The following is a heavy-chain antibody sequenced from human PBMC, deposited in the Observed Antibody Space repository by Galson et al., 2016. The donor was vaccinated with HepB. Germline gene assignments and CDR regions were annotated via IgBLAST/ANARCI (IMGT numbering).Heavy chain of an antibody. CDR3: ARDYFQFKRLITTVGVVAGLLDY. J-gene: IGHJ4*02. CDR1: GFTFFSFA. D-gene: IGHD3-3*01. CDR2: LSCDGTDK. V-gene: IGHV3-30-3*01. Sequence: SLRLSCAASGFTFFSFAMHWVRRAPGKGLKWVAVLSCDGTDKYYADSVEGRFTISRDNSKNTLYLQMNSLRDEDTAVYYCARDYFQFKRLITTVGVVAGLLDYWGRGTLVTVSS.